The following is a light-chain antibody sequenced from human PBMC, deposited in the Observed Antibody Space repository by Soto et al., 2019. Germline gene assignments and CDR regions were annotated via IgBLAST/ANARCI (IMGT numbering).Light chain of an antibody. V-gene: IGLV2-14*01. CDR1: SSDVGGYNY. CDR3: SSYTTSSTLDV. J-gene: IGLJ1*01. CDR2: EVS. Sequence: QSVLTQPAPVSGSPGQSITISCTGTSSDVGGYNYVSWYQQHPGKAPQLMIYEVSNRPSGVSNRFSGSKSGNTASLTIPGLQAEDEAEYYCSSYTTSSTLDVFGTGTKVTVL.